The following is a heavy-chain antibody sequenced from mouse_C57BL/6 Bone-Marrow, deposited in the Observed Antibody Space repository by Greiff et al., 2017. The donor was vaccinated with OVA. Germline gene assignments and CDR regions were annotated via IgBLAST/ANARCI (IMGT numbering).Heavy chain of an antibody. J-gene: IGHJ3*01. CDR3: ARRRYGSSYPAWFAY. CDR1: GFTFSSYG. V-gene: IGHV5-6*02. Sequence: EVMLVESGGDLVKPGGSLKLSCAASGFTFSSYGMSWVRQTPDKRLEWVATISSGGSYTYYPDSVKGRFTISRDNAKNTLYLQMSSLKSEDTAMYYCARRRYGSSYPAWFAYWGQGTLVTVSA. CDR2: ISSGGSYT. D-gene: IGHD1-1*01.